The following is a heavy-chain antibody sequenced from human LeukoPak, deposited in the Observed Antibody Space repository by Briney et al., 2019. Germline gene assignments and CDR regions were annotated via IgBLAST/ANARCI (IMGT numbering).Heavy chain of an antibody. CDR2: ISGDGSST. CDR3: ARTYLVGWYFDL. Sequence: PGGSLRLSCAASGFTFSYYWMHWVRQAPGKGLVWVSRISGDGSSTNYADSVKGRFTVSRDNAKNTLCLQMNSLRAEDTAVYYCARTYLVGWYFDLWGRGTLVTVSS. V-gene: IGHV3-74*01. J-gene: IGHJ2*01. D-gene: IGHD3-16*01. CDR1: GFTFSYYW.